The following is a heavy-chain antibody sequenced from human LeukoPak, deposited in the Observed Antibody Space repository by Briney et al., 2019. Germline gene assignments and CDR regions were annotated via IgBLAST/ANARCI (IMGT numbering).Heavy chain of an antibody. CDR2: IYSSGTT. J-gene: IGHJ4*02. V-gene: IGHV4-39*07. Sequence: SETLSLTCTVSGDFITTYCWVWIRQPPGKGLEWIGSIYSSGTTYYNASLKGRVTILVDTSKNQFSLNLNSVTAADTAVYYCVADPINFDYWGQGRLVTVSS. CDR1: GDFITTYC. CDR3: VADPINFDY.